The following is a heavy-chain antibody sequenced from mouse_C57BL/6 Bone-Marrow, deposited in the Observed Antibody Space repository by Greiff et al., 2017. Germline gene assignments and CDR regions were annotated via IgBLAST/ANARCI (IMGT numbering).Heavy chain of an antibody. V-gene: IGHV2-3*01. CDR3: AKGGLLRLYYAMDY. D-gene: IGHD2-3*01. CDR2: IWGDGST. J-gene: IGHJ4*01. CDR1: GFSLTSYG. Sequence: VHLVESGPGLVAPSQSLSITCTVSGFSLTSYGVSWVRQPPGKGLEWLGVIWGDGSTNYHSALISRLSISKDNSKSQVFLKLNSLQTDDTATYYGAKGGLLRLYYAMDYWGQGTSVTVSS.